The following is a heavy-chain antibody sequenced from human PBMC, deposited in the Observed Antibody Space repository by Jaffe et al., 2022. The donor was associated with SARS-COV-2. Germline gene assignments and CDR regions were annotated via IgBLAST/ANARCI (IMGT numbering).Heavy chain of an antibody. Sequence: QVQLQESGPGLVKPSETLSLTCTVSGGSLSSGSYYWSWIRQPPGKGLEWIGYIYYSGSTNYNPSLKSRVTISVDTSKNQFSLKLSSVTAADTAVYYCARDKVPYYYGSGSYYWFDPWGQGTLVTVSS. D-gene: IGHD3-10*01. J-gene: IGHJ5*02. CDR3: ARDKVPYYYGSGSYYWFDP. CDR2: IYYSGST. CDR1: GGSLSSGSYY. V-gene: IGHV4-61*01.